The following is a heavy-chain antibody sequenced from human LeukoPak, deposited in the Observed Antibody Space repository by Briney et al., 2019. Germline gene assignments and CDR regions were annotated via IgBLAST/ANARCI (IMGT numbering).Heavy chain of an antibody. Sequence: SETLSLTCAVYGGSFSGYYWSWIRRPPGKGLEWIGEINHSGSTNYNPSLKSRVTISVDTSKNQFSLKLSSVTAADTAVYYCAGGLTWIQLWPKSSWFDPWGQGTLVTVSS. CDR3: AGGLTWIQLWPKSSWFDP. D-gene: IGHD5-18*01. CDR2: INHSGST. V-gene: IGHV4-34*01. J-gene: IGHJ5*02. CDR1: GGSFSGYY.